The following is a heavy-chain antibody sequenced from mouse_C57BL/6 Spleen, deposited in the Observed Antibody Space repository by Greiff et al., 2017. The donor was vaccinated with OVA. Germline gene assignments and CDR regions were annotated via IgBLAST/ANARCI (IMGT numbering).Heavy chain of an antibody. J-gene: IGHJ3*01. Sequence: QVQLQQSGAELVRPGASVKLSCKASGYTFTDYYINWVKQRPGQGLEWIARIYPGSGNTYYNEKFKGKATLTVDKSSSTAYMQLSSLTSEDAAVYFGASSGVTSWFAYWGQGTLVTVSA. CDR2: IYPGSGNT. CDR1: GYTFTDYY. D-gene: IGHD2-2*01. V-gene: IGHV1-76*01. CDR3: ASSGVTSWFAY.